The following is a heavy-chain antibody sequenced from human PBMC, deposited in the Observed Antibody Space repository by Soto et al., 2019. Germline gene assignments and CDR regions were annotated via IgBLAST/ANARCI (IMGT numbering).Heavy chain of an antibody. V-gene: IGHV4-34*01. D-gene: IGHD6-6*01. J-gene: IGHJ6*03. CDR3: ARAGSSSSNSNYMDV. CDR1: GGSFSGYY. Sequence: SETLSLTCAVYGGSFSGYYWSWIRQPPGKGLEWIGEINHSGSTNYNPSLKSRVTISVDTSKNQFSLKLSSVTAADTAVYYCARAGSSSSNSNYMDVWGKGTTVTVSS. CDR2: INHSGST.